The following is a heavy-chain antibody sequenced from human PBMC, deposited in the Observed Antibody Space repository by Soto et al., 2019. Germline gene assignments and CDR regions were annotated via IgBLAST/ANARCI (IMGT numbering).Heavy chain of an antibody. CDR1: GYTFTGYY. CDR3: ARGRTPLCCYYYGMDV. CDR2: NNPNSGGT. J-gene: IGHJ6*02. Sequence: QVQLVQSGAEVKKPGASVKVSCKASGYTFTGYYMHWVRQAPGQGLEWMGWNNPNSGGTNYAQKFQGRVTMTRDTSISTAYMELSRLRSDDTAVYYCARGRTPLCCYYYGMDVWGQGTTVTVSS. V-gene: IGHV1-2*02.